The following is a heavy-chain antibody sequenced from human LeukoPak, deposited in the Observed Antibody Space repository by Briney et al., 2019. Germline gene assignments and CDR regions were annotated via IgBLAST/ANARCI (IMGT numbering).Heavy chain of an antibody. J-gene: IGHJ5*02. CDR2: IRYDGSNK. CDR1: GFTFSSYG. CDR3: AKEPAWNDERANP. Sequence: GGSLRLSCAASGFTFSSYGMHWVRQAPGKGLEWVAFIRYDGSNKYYADSVKGRFTISRDNSKNTLYLQMNGLRAEDTAVYYCAKEPAWNDERANPWGQGTLVTVSS. D-gene: IGHD1-1*01. V-gene: IGHV3-30*02.